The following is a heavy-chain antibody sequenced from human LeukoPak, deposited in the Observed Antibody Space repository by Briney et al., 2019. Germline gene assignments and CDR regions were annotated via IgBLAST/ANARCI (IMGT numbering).Heavy chain of an antibody. D-gene: IGHD3-10*01. CDR2: ISAYNGNT. CDR1: GYTFTSYG. CDR3: ARDLSMVRGVRPYYFDY. Sequence: ASVKVSCKASGYTFTSYGISWVRQAPGQGLEWTGWISAYNGNTNYAQKLQGRVTMTTDTSTSTAYMELRSLRSDDTAVYYCARDLSMVRGVRPYYFDYWGQGTLVTVSS. J-gene: IGHJ4*02. V-gene: IGHV1-18*01.